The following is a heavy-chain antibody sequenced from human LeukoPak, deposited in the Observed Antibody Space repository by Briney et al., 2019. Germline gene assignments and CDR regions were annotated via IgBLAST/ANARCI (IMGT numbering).Heavy chain of an antibody. J-gene: IGHJ4*02. D-gene: IGHD3-10*01. V-gene: IGHV3-23*01. CDR1: GFTFSSYA. Sequence: GGSLRLSCAASGFTFSSYAMSWVRQAPGRGLEWVSAISGSGGSTYYADSVKGRFTISRDNSKNTLYLQMNSLRAEDTAVYYCAKSGSAGRIRGTFDYWGQGTLVTVSS. CDR3: AKSGSAGRIRGTFDY. CDR2: ISGSGGST.